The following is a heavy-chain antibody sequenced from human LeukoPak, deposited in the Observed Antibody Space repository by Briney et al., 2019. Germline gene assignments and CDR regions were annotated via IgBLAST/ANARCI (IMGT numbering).Heavy chain of an antibody. V-gene: IGHV3-23*01. J-gene: IGHJ4*02. CDR3: AKGLAFDY. CDR1: GFTFSSYD. Sequence: GTSVTLSCAASGFTFSSYDMSWGRQAPGKGLEWVSSIRGSDRSTYYADSVKGRFTISKDNSKNTLYLQMNSLRADDTAVYYCAKGLAFDYWGQGILVTVSS. CDR2: IRGSDRST.